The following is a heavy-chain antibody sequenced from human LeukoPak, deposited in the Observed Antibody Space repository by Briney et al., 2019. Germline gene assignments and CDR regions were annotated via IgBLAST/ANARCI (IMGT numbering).Heavy chain of an antibody. CDR2: IWCDGSNK. CDR1: GFTFSSYG. D-gene: IGHD2-2*01. CDR3: AGHPRYCSSTSCLYGMDV. J-gene: IGHJ6*04. Sequence: GGSLRLSCAASGFTFSSYGMHWVRQAPGKGLEWVAVIWCDGSNKYYADSVKGQFTISRDNSKNTLYLQMNSLRAEDTAVYYCAGHPRYCSSTSCLYGMDVWGKGATVTVSS. V-gene: IGHV3-33*01.